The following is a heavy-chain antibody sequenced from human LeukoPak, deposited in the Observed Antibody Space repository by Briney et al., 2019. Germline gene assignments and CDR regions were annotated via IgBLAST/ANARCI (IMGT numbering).Heavy chain of an antibody. V-gene: IGHV3-7*01. D-gene: IGHD2-21*02. CDR1: GFTFSGFW. CDR2: IKQDGSEK. J-gene: IGHJ4*02. CDR3: ARDLAYCGGDCYPHYFDY. Sequence: PGGSLRLSCAASGFTFSGFWMSWVRQAPGKGLEWVANIKQDGSEKYYVDSVKGRFTISRDNAKNSLYLQMNSLRAEDTAVYYCARDLAYCGGDCYPHYFDYWGQGTLVTVSS.